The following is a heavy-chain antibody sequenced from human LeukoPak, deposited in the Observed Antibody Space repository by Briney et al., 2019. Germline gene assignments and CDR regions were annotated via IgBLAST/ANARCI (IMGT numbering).Heavy chain of an antibody. Sequence: TGGSLRLSCAASGFTFSSYGMHWVRQAPGKGLEWVAVISYDGSNKYYADSVKGRFTISRDNSKNTLYLQMNSLRAEDTAVYYCAKVSTVTTPDFDYWGQGTLVTVSS. J-gene: IGHJ4*02. D-gene: IGHD4-17*01. CDR1: GFTFSSYG. V-gene: IGHV3-30*18. CDR2: ISYDGSNK. CDR3: AKVSTVTTPDFDY.